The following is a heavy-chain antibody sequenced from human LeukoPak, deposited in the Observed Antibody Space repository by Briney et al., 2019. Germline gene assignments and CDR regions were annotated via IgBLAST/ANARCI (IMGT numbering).Heavy chain of an antibody. Sequence: SETLSLTCTVSGGSISSGDYYWSWIRQPPGKGLERIGYIYYSGSTYYNPSLKSRVTISVDTSKNQFSLKLSSVTAADTAVYYCARVGAAAAYDYWGQGTLVTVSS. CDR2: IYYSGST. CDR3: ARVGAAAAYDY. CDR1: GGSISSGDYY. J-gene: IGHJ4*02. D-gene: IGHD6-13*01. V-gene: IGHV4-30-4*01.